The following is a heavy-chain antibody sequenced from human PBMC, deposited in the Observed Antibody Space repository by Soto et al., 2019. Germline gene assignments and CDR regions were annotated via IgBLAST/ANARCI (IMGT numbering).Heavy chain of an antibody. J-gene: IGHJ4*02. V-gene: IGHV4-39*01. CDR3: ARRYGWLYFDY. CDR2: IFYSGST. Sequence: SETLSLTCTVAGDSISSSNYFWGWIRQPPGKGLEWIGTIFYSGSTYYNPSLKSRVTISVDTSKNQFSLRLISVTAADTALYYCARRYGWLYFDYWGQGSLVTVSS. D-gene: IGHD6-19*01. CDR1: GDSISSSNYF.